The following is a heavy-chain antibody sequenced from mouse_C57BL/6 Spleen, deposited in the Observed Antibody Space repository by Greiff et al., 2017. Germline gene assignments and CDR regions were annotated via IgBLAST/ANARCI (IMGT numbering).Heavy chain of an antibody. CDR3: ARYGPTVPGYFDV. V-gene: IGHV1-4*01. CDR1: GYTFTSYT. Sequence: VKLQESGAELARPGASVKMSCKASGYTFTSYTMHWVKQRPGQGLEWIGYINPSSGYTKYNQKFKDKATLTADKSSSTAYMQLSSLTSEDSAVYYCARYGPTVPGYFDVWGTGTTVTVSS. J-gene: IGHJ1*03. CDR2: INPSSGYT. D-gene: IGHD1-1*01.